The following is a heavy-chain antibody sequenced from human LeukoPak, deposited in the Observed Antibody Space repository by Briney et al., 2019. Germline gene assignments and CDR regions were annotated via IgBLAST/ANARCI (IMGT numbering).Heavy chain of an antibody. CDR1: GYTFTGYY. D-gene: IGHD6-19*01. Sequence: GASVKVSCKASGYTFTGYYMHWVRQAPGQGLEWMGWINPNSGGTNYAQKFQGRVTMTRDTSISTAYMELSRLRSDDTAVYYRATTSSGWMGSPFDYWGQGTLVTVSS. J-gene: IGHJ4*02. CDR3: ATTSSGWMGSPFDY. V-gene: IGHV1-2*02. CDR2: INPNSGGT.